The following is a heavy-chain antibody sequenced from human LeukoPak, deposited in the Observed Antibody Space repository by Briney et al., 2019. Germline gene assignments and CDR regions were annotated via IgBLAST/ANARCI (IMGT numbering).Heavy chain of an antibody. CDR3: ARDLGDYAYYYYYDMDV. V-gene: IGHV3-30*04. J-gene: IGHJ6*03. CDR1: GFTFSSYA. D-gene: IGHD4-17*01. Sequence: GRSLRLSCAASGFTFSSYAMHWVRQAPGKGLEWVAVISYDGSNKYYADSVKGRFTISRDNSKNTLYLQMNSLRAEDTAVYYCARDLGDYAYYYYYDMDVWGKGTTVTVSS. CDR2: ISYDGSNK.